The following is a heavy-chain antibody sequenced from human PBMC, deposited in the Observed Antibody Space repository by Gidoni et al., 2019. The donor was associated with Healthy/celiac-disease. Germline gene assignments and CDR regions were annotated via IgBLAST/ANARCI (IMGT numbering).Heavy chain of an antibody. J-gene: IGHJ6*02. D-gene: IGHD3-10*01. V-gene: IGHV3-48*03. Sequence: VQLVESGGGWVQPGGSLRLSCAASGVTFSSYEMNWVRQAPGKGLEWVSYISSSGSTIYYADSVKGRFTISRDNAKNSLYLQMNSLRAEDTAVYYCAREDGSGSYSLYYYYYGMDVWGQGTTVTVSS. CDR3: AREDGSGSYSLYYYYYGMDV. CDR2: ISSSGSTI. CDR1: GVTFSSYE.